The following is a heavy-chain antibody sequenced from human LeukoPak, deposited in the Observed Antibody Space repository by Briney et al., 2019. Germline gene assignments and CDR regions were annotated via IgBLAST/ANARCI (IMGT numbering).Heavy chain of an antibody. CDR1: GGSISSSSYY. D-gene: IGHD2-2*01. CDR2: TYYSGST. Sequence: SETLSLTCTVSGGSISSSSYYWCWYRQPPGMALEWIGTTYYSGSTYYNPSLKSRVTISVDTAKNQFSLNLSSVTAADTAVYYCARRREYHTFDYWGQGTLVTVSS. J-gene: IGHJ4*02. V-gene: IGHV4-39*01. CDR3: ARRREYHTFDY.